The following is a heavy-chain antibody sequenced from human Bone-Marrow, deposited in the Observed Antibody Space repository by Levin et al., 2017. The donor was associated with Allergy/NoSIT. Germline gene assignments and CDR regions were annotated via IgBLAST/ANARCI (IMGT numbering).Heavy chain of an antibody. CDR2: ISYSGSA. Sequence: SETLSLTCSVSGDSVSGTNNYWSWIRQPPGKGPEWIGYISYSGSANYNPSFKSRVAISVLTSKSQFSLELNSVTAADTAVYYCARAKYDFLTGYYSGGFYYMDVWGEGTTVTVSS. D-gene: IGHD3-9*01. CDR3: ARAKYDFLTGYYSGGFYYMDV. CDR1: GDSVSGTNNY. V-gene: IGHV4-61*01. J-gene: IGHJ6*03.